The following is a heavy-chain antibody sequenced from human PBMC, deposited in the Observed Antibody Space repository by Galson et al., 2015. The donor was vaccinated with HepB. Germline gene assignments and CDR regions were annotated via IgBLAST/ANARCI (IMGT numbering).Heavy chain of an antibody. Sequence: CAISGDSVSSNSAAWNWIRQSPSRGLEWLGRTYYRSKWYNDYAVSVKSRITINPDTSKNQFSLQLNSVTPEDTAVYYCARGQWDEGGGNWFDPWGQGTLVTVSS. CDR3: ARGQWDEGGGNWFDP. D-gene: IGHD1-26*01. J-gene: IGHJ5*02. CDR1: GDSVSSNSAA. V-gene: IGHV6-1*01. CDR2: TYYRSKWYN.